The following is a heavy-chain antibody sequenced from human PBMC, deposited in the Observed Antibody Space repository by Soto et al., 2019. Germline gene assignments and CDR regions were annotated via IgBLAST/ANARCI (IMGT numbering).Heavy chain of an antibody. D-gene: IGHD2-2*01. CDR3: ARDGIVVVQAAHDGGDYYYGMDV. V-gene: IGHV4-4*02. Sequence: PSETLSLTCAVSGGSISSSNWWSWVRQPPGKGLEWIGEIYHSGSTNYNPSLKSRVTISVDKSKNQFSLKLSSVTAADTAVYYCARDGIVVVQAAHDGGDYYYGMDVWGQGTKVTVYS. J-gene: IGHJ6*02. CDR2: IYHSGST. CDR1: GGSISSSNW.